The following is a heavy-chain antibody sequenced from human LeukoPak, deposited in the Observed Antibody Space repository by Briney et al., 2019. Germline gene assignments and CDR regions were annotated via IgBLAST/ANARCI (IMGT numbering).Heavy chain of an antibody. CDR2: IYHSGST. D-gene: IGHD6-19*01. V-gene: IGHV4-4*02. J-gene: IGHJ4*02. CDR1: GGSISSSNW. CDR3: ARDRIAVAGTEREYGLDY. Sequence: KPSGTLSLTCAVSGGSISSSNWWSWVRQPPGKGLEWIGEIYHSGSTNYNPSLKSRVTISVDKSKNQFSLKLSSVTAADTAVYYCARDRIAVAGTEREYGLDYWGQGTLVTVSS.